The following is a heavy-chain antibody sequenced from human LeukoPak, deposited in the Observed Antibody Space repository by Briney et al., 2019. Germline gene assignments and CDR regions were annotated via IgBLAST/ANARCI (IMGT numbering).Heavy chain of an antibody. CDR3: ARELSYDYVWGSYRCTPSKFDY. V-gene: IGHV4-4*07. J-gene: IGHJ4*02. CDR2: IYTSGST. Sequence: PSETLSLTCTVSGGSISSYYWSWIRQPAGKGLEWIGRIYTSGSTNYNPSLKSRVTMSVDTSKNQFSLKLSSVTAADTAVYYCARELSYDYVWGSYRCTPSKFDYWGQGTLVTVSS. CDR1: GGSISSYY. D-gene: IGHD3-16*02.